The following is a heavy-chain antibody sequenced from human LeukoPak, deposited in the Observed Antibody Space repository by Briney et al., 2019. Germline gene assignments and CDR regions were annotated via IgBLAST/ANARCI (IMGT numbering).Heavy chain of an antibody. CDR1: GGSISSGGYS. CDR3: ARGWNILTGYSRGCAFDI. Sequence: SETLSLTCAASGGSISSGGYSWSWIRQPPGKGLEWIGYIYHSGSTYYNPSLKSRVTISVDRSKNQFSLKLSSVTAADTAVYYCARGWNILTGYSRGCAFDIWGQGTMVTVSS. J-gene: IGHJ3*02. D-gene: IGHD3-9*01. CDR2: IYHSGST. V-gene: IGHV4-30-2*01.